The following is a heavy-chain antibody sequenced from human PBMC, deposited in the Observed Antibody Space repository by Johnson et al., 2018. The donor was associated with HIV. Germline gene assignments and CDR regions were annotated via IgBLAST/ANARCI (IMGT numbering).Heavy chain of an antibody. CDR2: IRYDGSNK. CDR3: AKPAGGGRAARNAFDI. D-gene: IGHD6-6*01. J-gene: IGHJ3*02. Sequence: QVQLVESGVGVVQPGGSLRLSCAASGFTFSSYGMHWVRQAPGKGLEWVAFIRYDGSNKYYADSVKGRFTISRDNSKNTLYLQMNSLRAEDTAVYHCAKPAGGGRAARNAFDIWGQGTMVTVSS. V-gene: IGHV3-30*02. CDR1: GFTFSSYG.